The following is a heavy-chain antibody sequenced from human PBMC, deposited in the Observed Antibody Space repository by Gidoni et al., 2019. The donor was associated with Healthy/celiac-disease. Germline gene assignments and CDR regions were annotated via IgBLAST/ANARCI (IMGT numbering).Heavy chain of an antibody. D-gene: IGHD2-15*01. CDR1: GFPFSSYG. CDR2: ISYDGSNK. CDR3: ARVVAATQYYYYYYMDV. Sequence: QVQLVESGGGVVQPGRSLRLSCAASGFPFSSYGMHWVRQAPGKGLEWVAVISYDGSNKYYADSVKGRFTISRDNSKNTLYLQMNSLRAEDTAVYYCARVVAATQYYYYYYMDVWGKGTTVTVSS. V-gene: IGHV3-30*03. J-gene: IGHJ6*03.